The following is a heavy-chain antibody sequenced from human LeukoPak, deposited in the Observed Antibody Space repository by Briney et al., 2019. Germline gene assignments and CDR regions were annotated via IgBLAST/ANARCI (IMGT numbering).Heavy chain of an antibody. V-gene: IGHV3-23*01. CDR2: ISGSGGST. D-gene: IGHD1-26*01. CDR3: AVLVGATVNFDY. CDR1: GFTFSSYA. Sequence: GGSLRLSCAASGFTFSSYAMSWVRQAPGKGLEWVSAISGSGGSTYYADSVKGRFTISRDNSKNTLYLQMNSLRAEDTAVYYCAVLVGATVNFDYWGQGTLVTVSS. J-gene: IGHJ4*02.